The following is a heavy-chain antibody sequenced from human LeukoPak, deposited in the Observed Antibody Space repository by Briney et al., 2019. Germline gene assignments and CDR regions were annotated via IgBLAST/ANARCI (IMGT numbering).Heavy chain of an antibody. CDR1: GFTFSNYG. V-gene: IGHV3-33*01. CDR3: ARDISSGYGPLLPLDY. D-gene: IGHD5-12*01. J-gene: IGHJ4*02. CDR2: IWYDGSNK. Sequence: LPGGSLRLSCAASGFTFSNYGMHWVRQAPGKGLEWVAVIWYDGSNKYYADSVKGRLTISRDNAKNALYLQMNSLRAEDTAVFYCARDISSGYGPLLPLDYWGQGTLVTVSS.